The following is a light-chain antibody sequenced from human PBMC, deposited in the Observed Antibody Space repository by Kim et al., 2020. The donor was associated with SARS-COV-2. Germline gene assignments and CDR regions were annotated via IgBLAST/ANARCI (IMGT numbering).Light chain of an antibody. CDR2: QDT. J-gene: IGLJ2*01. CDR3: QAWDSGTVI. V-gene: IGLV3-1*01. CDR1: KLGDKY. Sequence: VSPRQTASFTCSGDKLGDKYVCWYQQKPGQSPVLVIYQDTKRPSGIPERFSGSNSGNTATLTISGTQAMDEADYYCQAWDSGTVIFGGGTQLTVL.